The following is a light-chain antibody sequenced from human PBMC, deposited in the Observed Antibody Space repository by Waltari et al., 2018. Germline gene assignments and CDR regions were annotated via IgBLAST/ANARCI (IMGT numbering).Light chain of an antibody. J-gene: IGKJ3*01. CDR1: QSVLYSSNNKNY. CDR3: QQYYSTPLFP. V-gene: IGKV4-1*01. Sequence: DIVMTQSPDCLAVSLGERATINCKSSQSVLYSSNNKNYLAWYQQKPGQPPKLLSYWPSTLESEVPDRFSGSGSGTDFTLTISNLQAVDVAVYYCQQYYSTPLFPFGPGTKVDIK. CDR2: WPS.